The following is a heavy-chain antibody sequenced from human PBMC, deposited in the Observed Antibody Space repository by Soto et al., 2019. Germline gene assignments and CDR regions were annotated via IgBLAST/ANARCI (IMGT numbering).Heavy chain of an antibody. CDR2: IWYDGSNK. D-gene: IGHD1-7*01. J-gene: IGHJ6*03. V-gene: IGHV3-33*01. Sequence: GGSLRLSCAASGFTFSSYGMHWVRQAPGKGLEWVAVIWYDGSNKYYADSVKGRFTISRDNSKNTLYLQMNSLRAEDTAVYYCARDMRGWNYVYYYYYMDVWGKGTTVTVSS. CDR3: ARDMRGWNYVYYYYYMDV. CDR1: GFTFSSYG.